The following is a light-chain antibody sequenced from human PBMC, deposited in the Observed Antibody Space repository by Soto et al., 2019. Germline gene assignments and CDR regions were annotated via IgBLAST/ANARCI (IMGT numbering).Light chain of an antibody. V-gene: IGKV3-20*01. CDR2: GAS. J-gene: IGKJ4*01. CDR3: QQYVTSQLT. CDR1: QSVTYGY. Sequence: DIVLTQSPGTLLSPGERATLSCRASQSVTYGYLAWYQLKPGQAPRLLIFGASIRATGIPDRFSGSGSGTDFTLSISRLETEDFAVYYCQQYVTSQLTFGGGTKVAIK.